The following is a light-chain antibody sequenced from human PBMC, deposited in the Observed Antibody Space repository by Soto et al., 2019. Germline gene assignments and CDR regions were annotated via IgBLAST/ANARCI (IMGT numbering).Light chain of an antibody. V-gene: IGKV1-5*03. CDR3: QQANSFPLT. CDR1: QSVSIW. J-gene: IGKJ5*01. Sequence: DIQMTQPPPTLFPSEGDRATISCRASQSVSIWLAWYQQKPGRAPKLLIYKSSILESGVPSRFSGSGSGRDFTLTISSLQPEDFATYYCQQANSFPLTFGQGTRLEIK. CDR2: KSS.